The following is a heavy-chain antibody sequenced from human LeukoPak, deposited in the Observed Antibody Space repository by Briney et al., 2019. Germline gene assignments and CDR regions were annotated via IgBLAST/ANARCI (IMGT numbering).Heavy chain of an antibody. D-gene: IGHD3-22*01. Sequence: GGSLRLSCTASGFTFGDYAMSWVRQAPGKGLEWVGLIRSKAYGGTTEYAASVKGRFTITRDDSKSIAYLQMNSLKTEDTAVYYCTRDPYYYDSSGYYYERCFDCWGQGTLVTVSS. J-gene: IGHJ4*02. CDR1: GFTFGDYA. V-gene: IGHV3-49*04. CDR2: IRSKAYGGTT. CDR3: TRDPYYYDSSGYYYERCFDC.